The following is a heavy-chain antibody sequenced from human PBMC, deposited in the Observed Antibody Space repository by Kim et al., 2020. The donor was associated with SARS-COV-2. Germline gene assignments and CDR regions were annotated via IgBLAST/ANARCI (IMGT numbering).Heavy chain of an antibody. CDR3: ARNSGSNAFDI. CDR2: K. D-gene: IGHD3-10*01. V-gene: IGHV3-30*01. J-gene: IGHJ3*02. Sequence: KYYADSVKGRFTISRDNSKNTLYLQMNSLRAEETAVYYCARNSGSNAFDIWGQGTMVTVSS.